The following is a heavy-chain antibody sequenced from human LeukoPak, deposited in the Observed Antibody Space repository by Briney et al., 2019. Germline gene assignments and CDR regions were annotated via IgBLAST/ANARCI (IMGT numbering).Heavy chain of an antibody. CDR2: ISSSSSYI. CDR3: ANSRYDSSGYYGIIAY. D-gene: IGHD3-22*01. Sequence: GGSLRLSCAASGFTFSSYSMNWVRQAPGKGLEWVSSISSSSSYIYYADSVKGRFTISRDNAKNSLYLQINSLRAEDTAVYYCANSRYDSSGYYGIIAYWGLGTLVTVSS. J-gene: IGHJ4*02. V-gene: IGHV3-21*01. CDR1: GFTFSSYS.